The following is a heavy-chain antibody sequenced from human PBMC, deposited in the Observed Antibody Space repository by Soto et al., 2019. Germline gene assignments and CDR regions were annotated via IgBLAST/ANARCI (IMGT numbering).Heavy chain of an antibody. CDR2: ISAYNGNT. Sequence: QVQLVQSGAEVKKPGASVKVSCKASGYSFTSYGISWVRQAPGQGLEWMGWISAYNGNTNYAQKFQARVTMTTDTSTKTAYMELRSLRSDDTAVYYCARETYHYDSSGYFGLDVWCQGNTVTVSS. CDR1: GYSFTSYG. V-gene: IGHV1-18*01. J-gene: IGHJ6*02. CDR3: ARETYHYDSSGYFGLDV. D-gene: IGHD3-22*01.